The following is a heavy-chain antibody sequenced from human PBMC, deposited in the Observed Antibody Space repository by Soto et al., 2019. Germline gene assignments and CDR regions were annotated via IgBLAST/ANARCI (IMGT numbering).Heavy chain of an antibody. CDR3: ARVACKYGTFLDGLDV. V-gene: IGHV6-1*01. D-gene: IGHD1-26*01. CDR1: GDSVSSSGAA. Sequence: QTLSLTCAISGDSVSSSGAAWNWIRQFPSRGLEWLGRTYYRSKWYFDYAASVQSRINISPDTSRNQFSLQVNSVTPEDTAVYYCARVACKYGTFLDGLDVWGQGTRVTV. J-gene: IGHJ6*01. CDR2: TYYRSKWYF.